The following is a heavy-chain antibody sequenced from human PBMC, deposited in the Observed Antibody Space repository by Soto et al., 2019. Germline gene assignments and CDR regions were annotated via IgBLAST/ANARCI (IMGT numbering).Heavy chain of an antibody. V-gene: IGHV4-39*01. D-gene: IGHD3-10*01. CDR2: VYYSGST. Sequence: QLQLQESGPGLVKPSETLSLTCTVSGGSIRNSNYYWGWIRQPPGKGLEWIGNVYYSGSTSYNPSLKSRATISADTSENQFSLRLSSGTAADTAVYYGGRQRSYYASGSYLDSWGQGTLVTVSS. CDR3: GRQRSYYASGSYLDS. J-gene: IGHJ4*02. CDR1: GGSIRNSNYY.